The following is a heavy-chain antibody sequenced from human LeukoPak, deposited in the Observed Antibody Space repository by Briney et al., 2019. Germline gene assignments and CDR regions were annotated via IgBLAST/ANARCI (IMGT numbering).Heavy chain of an antibody. CDR1: GFTFSSYG. D-gene: IGHD3-3*01. CDR3: AGTIFGNYYYYMDV. J-gene: IGHJ6*03. CDR2: IWYDGSNK. Sequence: GGSLRLSCAASGFTFSSYGMHWVRQAPGKGLEWVAAIWYDGSNKYYADSVKGRFTISGDNAKNSLYLQMNSLRAEDTAVYYCAGTIFGNYYYYMDVWGKGTTVTVSS. V-gene: IGHV3-33*03.